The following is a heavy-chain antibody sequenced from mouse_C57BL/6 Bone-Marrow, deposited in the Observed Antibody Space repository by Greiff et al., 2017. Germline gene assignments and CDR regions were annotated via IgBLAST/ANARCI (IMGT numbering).Heavy chain of an antibody. CDR2: ISDGGSYT. CDR3: ARQVWTGTFAY. Sequence: DVQLVESGGGLVKPGGSLKLSCAASGFTFSSYAMSWVRQTPEKRLEWVATISDGGSYTYYPDNVKGRFPISRDTAKNNLYLQMSHLKSEDTAMYYCARQVWTGTFAYWGQGTLVTVSA. V-gene: IGHV5-4*01. J-gene: IGHJ3*01. CDR1: GFTFSSYA. D-gene: IGHD4-1*01.